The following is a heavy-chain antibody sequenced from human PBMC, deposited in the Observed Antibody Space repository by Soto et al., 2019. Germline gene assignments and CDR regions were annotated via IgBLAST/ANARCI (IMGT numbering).Heavy chain of an antibody. Sequence: SETLSLTCPVSGGSISSGGYYWSWIRQHPGKGLEWIGYIYYSGSTYYNPSLKSRVTISVDTSKNQFSLKLSSVTAADTAVYYCATLSSTSGYYYYYMDVWGKGTTVTVSS. J-gene: IGHJ6*03. CDR1: GGSISSGGYY. V-gene: IGHV4-31*03. CDR3: ATLSSTSGYYYYYMDV. CDR2: IYYSGST. D-gene: IGHD2-2*01.